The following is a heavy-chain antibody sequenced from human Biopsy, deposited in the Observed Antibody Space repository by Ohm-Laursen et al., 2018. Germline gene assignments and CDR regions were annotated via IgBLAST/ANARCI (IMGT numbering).Heavy chain of an antibody. CDR3: ARGGFGLDGYNSP. D-gene: IGHD5-24*01. J-gene: IGHJ5*02. CDR2: IYYSGIA. CDR1: GGPLNSYY. V-gene: IGHV4-59*01. Sequence: TLSLTCTVYGGPLNSYYWSWIRQPPGKGLEWIGYIYYSGIAANYNPSLKGRVTISVDTSKHQFSLRLTSATAADTAVYYCARGGFGLDGYNSPWGRGTLVIVSS.